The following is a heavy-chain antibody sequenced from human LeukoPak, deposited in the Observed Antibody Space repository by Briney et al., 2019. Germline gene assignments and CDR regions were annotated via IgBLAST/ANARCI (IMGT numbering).Heavy chain of an antibody. V-gene: IGHV4-39*07. CDR3: ARDRSSGWLNWFDP. CDR1: GGSISSSSYY. Sequence: KPSETLSLTCTVSGGSISSSSYYWGWIRQPPGKGLDWIMRIYASGSTNYNPSLKSRVTISLDTSRNRFSLNLSSVTATDTAVYFCARDRSSGWLNWFDPWGQGTLVTVSP. D-gene: IGHD6-19*01. CDR2: IYASGST. J-gene: IGHJ5*02.